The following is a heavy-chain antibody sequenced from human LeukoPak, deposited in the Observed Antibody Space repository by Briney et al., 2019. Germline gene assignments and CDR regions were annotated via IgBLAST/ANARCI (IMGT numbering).Heavy chain of an antibody. CDR3: ARGLRITMIVVTLRRYNWFDP. CDR1: GGSFSGYY. V-gene: IGHV4-34*01. D-gene: IGHD3-22*01. J-gene: IGHJ5*02. CDR2: INHSGST. Sequence: SETLSLTCAVYGGSFSGYYWSWIRQPPGKGLEWIGEINHSGSTNYNPSLKSRVTISVDTSKNQFSLKLSSVTAADTAVYYCARGLRITMIVVTLRRYNWFDPWGQGTLVTVSS.